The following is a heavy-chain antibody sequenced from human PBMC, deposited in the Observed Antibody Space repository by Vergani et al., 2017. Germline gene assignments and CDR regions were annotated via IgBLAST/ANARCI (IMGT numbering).Heavy chain of an antibody. CDR1: GFTLSNYA. Sequence: QVQLVESGGGVVQRGGSLRLSCATSGFTLSNYAMQWIRQGPGKGLEFVAFIQFDGSNQYYADSCKGRFTLSRDFSKNTLYLQMNSLRTDDTATYYCAKHFRGWGIDYWGQGTQVIVSS. CDR2: IQFDGSNQ. V-gene: IGHV3-30*02. J-gene: IGHJ4*02. CDR3: AKHFRGWGIDY. D-gene: IGHD3-16*01.